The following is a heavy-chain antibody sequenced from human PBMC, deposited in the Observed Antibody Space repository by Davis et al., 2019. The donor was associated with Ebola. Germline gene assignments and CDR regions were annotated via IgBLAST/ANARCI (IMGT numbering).Heavy chain of an antibody. CDR1: GGSVSSGSYY. Sequence: PSETLSLTCTVSGGSVSSGSYYWSWIRQPPGKGLEWIGYIYYSGSTNYNPSLKSRVTISVDTSKNQFSLKLSSVTAADTAVYYCARKGGLYDYGDYVDWYFDLWGRGTLVTVSS. J-gene: IGHJ2*01. CDR2: IYYSGST. V-gene: IGHV4-61*01. CDR3: ARKGGLYDYGDYVDWYFDL. D-gene: IGHD4-17*01.